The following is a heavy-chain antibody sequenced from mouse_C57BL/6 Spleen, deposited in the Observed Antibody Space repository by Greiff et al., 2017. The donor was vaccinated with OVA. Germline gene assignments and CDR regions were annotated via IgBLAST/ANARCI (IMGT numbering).Heavy chain of an antibody. D-gene: IGHD1-1*01. J-gene: IGHJ1*03. V-gene: IGHV1-69*01. CDR3: ARDYGSSYRYFDV. CDR2: IDPSDSYT. Sequence: QVQLKQSGAELVKPGDSVKLSCKASGYTFTSYWMHWVKQRPGQGLEWIGEIDPSDSYTNYNQKFKGQSTLTVDNSSSTAYMQLSSLTSEDSSVDYCARDYGSSYRYFDVWGTGTTVTVSS. CDR1: GYTFTSYW.